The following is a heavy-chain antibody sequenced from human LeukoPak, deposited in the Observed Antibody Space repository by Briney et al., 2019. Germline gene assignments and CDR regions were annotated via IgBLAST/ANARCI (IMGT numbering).Heavy chain of an antibody. Sequence: SETLSLTCTVSGGSISSSSYYWGWIRQPPGKGLEWIGSIYYSGSTYYNPSLKSRVTISVDTSKNQFSLKLSSVTAADTAVYYCARDIIAAAGTPNYWGQGTLVTVSS. CDR1: GGSISSSSYY. D-gene: IGHD6-13*01. CDR2: IYYSGST. V-gene: IGHV4-39*07. J-gene: IGHJ4*02. CDR3: ARDIIAAAGTPNY.